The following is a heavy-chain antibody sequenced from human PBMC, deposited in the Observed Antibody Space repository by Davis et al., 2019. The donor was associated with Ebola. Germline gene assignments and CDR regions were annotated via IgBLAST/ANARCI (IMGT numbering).Heavy chain of an antibody. V-gene: IGHV4-61*08. CDR1: GGSVSSGGHY. CDR2: IYYSGNT. D-gene: IGHD3-10*01. J-gene: IGHJ5*02. Sequence: SETLSLTCTVSGGSVSSGGHYWSWIRQPPGKGLEWLGYIYYSGNTNYNPSLKSRLSISVDTSRHQFSLKLSSVTAADTAVYFCARGGGWFDPWGQGTLVTVSS. CDR3: ARGGGWFDP.